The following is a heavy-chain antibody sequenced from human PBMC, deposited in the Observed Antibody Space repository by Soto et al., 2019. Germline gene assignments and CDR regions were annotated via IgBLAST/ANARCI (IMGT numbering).Heavy chain of an antibody. CDR2: ISYDGSNK. V-gene: IGHV3-30*18. J-gene: IGHJ4*02. D-gene: IGHD3-3*01. CDR3: AKDPLRFLEWFYFSWYYFDY. Sequence: GESLKISCAASGFTFSSYGMHWVRQAPGKGLEWVAVISYDGSNKYYADSVKGRFTISRDNSKNTLYLQMNSLRAEDTAVYYCAKDPLRFLEWFYFSWYYFDYWGQGTLVTVSS. CDR1: GFTFSSYG.